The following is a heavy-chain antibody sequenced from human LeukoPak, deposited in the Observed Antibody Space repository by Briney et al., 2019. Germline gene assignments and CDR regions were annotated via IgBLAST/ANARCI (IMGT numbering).Heavy chain of an antibody. CDR2: VSKYTGNA. V-gene: IGHV1-18*01. D-gene: IGHD4-17*01. CDR1: NYTFSDYD. Sequence: ASVKVSCKASNYTFSDYDVTWVRQAPGQGPEWMGWVSKYTGNADYAPKFQGRVSMTTDTSTRTAYMELRGLRPDDTAVYFCAREDDRSFGAYDCWGQGTLVTVS. J-gene: IGHJ4*02. CDR3: AREDDRSFGAYDC.